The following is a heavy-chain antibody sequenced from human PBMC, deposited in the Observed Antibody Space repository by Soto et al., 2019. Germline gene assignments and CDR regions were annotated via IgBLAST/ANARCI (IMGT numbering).Heavy chain of an antibody. J-gene: IGHJ6*02. CDR1: GASISSGGSS. CDR3: ARGLAVRGSYGLDV. V-gene: IGHV4-30-2*01. Sequence: QLQLQESGSGLVKPSQTLSLTCAVSGASISSGGSSWSWIRQAPGTGLEWIGYIYHSGISNYNPSLKSRVTISVDKSQNQFSLSLSFGTAAETAVYYCARGLAVRGSYGLDVWGLGTTVTVSS. D-gene: IGHD3-10*01. CDR2: IYHSGIS.